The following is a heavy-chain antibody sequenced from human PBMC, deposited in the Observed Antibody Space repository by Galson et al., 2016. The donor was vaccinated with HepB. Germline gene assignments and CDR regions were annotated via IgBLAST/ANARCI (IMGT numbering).Heavy chain of an antibody. Sequence: SLRLSCAASGFTFSRYAMHWVRQAPGKGLEYVSATSSSGDNTYYADSVKGRFTLSRDNSKNTLYLEMSSLRDEDTAVYYCVKGFCSTTICLRSITFDYWGLGTLVTVSS. CDR2: TSSSGDNT. D-gene: IGHD2-2*01. V-gene: IGHV3-64D*06. CDR3: VKGFCSTTICLRSITFDY. CDR1: GFTFSRYA. J-gene: IGHJ4*02.